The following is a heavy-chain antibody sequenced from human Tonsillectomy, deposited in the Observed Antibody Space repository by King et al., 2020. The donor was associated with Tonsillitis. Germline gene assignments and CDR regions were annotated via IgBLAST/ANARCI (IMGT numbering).Heavy chain of an antibody. J-gene: IGHJ3*02. Sequence: VQLVESGGGLVQPGGSLRLSCAASGFTYSSYWMNWVRQAPGRGLEWVANIKEDGSVKWYADSVKGRFTISRDNAKNSLYLQMDSLRAEDTAVYYCVRDESPVSGSIWYDAFDIWGPGTMVTVSS. D-gene: IGHD6-13*01. V-gene: IGHV3-7*01. CDR1: GFTYSSYW. CDR3: VRDESPVSGSIWYDAFDI. CDR2: IKEDGSVK.